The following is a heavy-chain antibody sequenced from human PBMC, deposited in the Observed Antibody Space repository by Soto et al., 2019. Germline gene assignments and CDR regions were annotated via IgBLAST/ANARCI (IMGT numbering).Heavy chain of an antibody. V-gene: IGHV1-3*05. CDR2: INAGNGNT. D-gene: IGHD3-22*01. Sequence: QVQLVQSGAEEKKPGASVKVSCKASGYTFTSYAMHWVRQAPGQRLEWMGWINAGNGNTKYSQKFQGRVTITRDTPASAAYMELSSLRSEDTAVYYCARGTYYYDSSGYYFQHWGQGTLVTVCS. CDR3: ARGTYYYDSSGYYFQH. CDR1: GYTFTSYA. J-gene: IGHJ1*01.